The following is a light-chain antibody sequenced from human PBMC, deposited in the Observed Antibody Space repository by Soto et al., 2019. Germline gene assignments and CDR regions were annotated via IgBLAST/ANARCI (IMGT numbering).Light chain of an antibody. CDR1: QSGLYSSNNKNY. V-gene: IGKV4-1*01. Sequence: DILISQSPHALSVSLCEVATINCKAIQSGLYSSNNKNYLAWYQQKPGQPPKLLIYWASTRESGVPDRFSGSGSGTDSTLTISSLQAEDVAVYYCQQYYSPPLPFGGGTQVDIK. J-gene: IGKJ4*01. CDR2: WAS. CDR3: QQYYSPPLP.